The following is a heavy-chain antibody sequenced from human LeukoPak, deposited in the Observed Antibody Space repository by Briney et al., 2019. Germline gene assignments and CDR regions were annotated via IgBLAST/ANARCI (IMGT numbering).Heavy chain of an antibody. V-gene: IGHV4-4*07. CDR2: IYSSWST. D-gene: IGHD3-10*01. CDR1: DGSISGHY. Sequence: TSETLSLTCTVPDGSISGHYWNWIRHPAGKGLGWIRRIYSSWSTICNPSLKSRVTMSVDTSKNQFSLKMSSVTAADTAVYYCARRGVEDTTTTGENFFNYWGQGTLVTVSS. CDR3: ARRGVEDTTTTGENFFNY. J-gene: IGHJ4*02.